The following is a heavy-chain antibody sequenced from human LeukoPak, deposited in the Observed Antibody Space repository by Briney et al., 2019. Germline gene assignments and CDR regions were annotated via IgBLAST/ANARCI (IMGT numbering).Heavy chain of an antibody. CDR2: INPNSGGT. CDR3: AREIIAAAGTGFDY. V-gene: IGHV1-2*04. D-gene: IGHD6-13*01. J-gene: IGHJ4*02. Sequence: ASVKVSCKASGYTFTGYYMHWVRQAPGQGLEWMGWINPNSGGTNYAQKFQGWVTMTRDTSISTAYMELSRLRSDDTAVYYCAREIIAAAGTGFDYWGQGTLVTVSS. CDR1: GYTFTGYY.